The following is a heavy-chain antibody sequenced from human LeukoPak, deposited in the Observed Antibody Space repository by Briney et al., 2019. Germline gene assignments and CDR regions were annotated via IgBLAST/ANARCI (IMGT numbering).Heavy chain of an antibody. Sequence: GGSLRLSCAASGFTFSSYAMHWVRQAPGKGREWVAVISYDGSNKYYADSVKGRFTISRDNSKNTLYLQMNSLRAEDTAVYYCARDFRLAWWFDPWGQGTLVTVSS. V-gene: IGHV3-30*04. J-gene: IGHJ5*02. CDR2: ISYDGSNK. CDR1: GFTFSSYA. CDR3: ARDFRLAWWFDP. D-gene: IGHD3-3*02.